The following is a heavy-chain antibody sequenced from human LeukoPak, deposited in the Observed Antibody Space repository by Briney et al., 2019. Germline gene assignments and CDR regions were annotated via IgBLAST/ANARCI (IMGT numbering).Heavy chain of an antibody. CDR1: GFTFTNAR. CDR2: IKSKTDGGTT. J-gene: IGHJ4*02. D-gene: IGHD3-10*01. Sequence: KPGGSLRLSCAASGFTFTNARMSWVRQAPGKGLEWVGRIKSKTDGGTTDYAAPVKGRFTISRDDSKNTLYLQLNSLKTEDTAVYYCSKLWFGEYDWGQGTLVTVSS. V-gene: IGHV3-15*01. CDR3: SKLWFGEYD.